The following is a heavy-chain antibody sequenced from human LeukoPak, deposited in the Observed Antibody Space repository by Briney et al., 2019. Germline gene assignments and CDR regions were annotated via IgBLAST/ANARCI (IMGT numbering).Heavy chain of an antibody. CDR2: INTNTGNP. V-gene: IGHV7-4-1*02. D-gene: IGHD3-9*01. Sequence: ASVKVSCKASGYTFTSYAMNWVRQAPGQGLEWMGWINTNTGNPTYAQGFTGRFVFSLDTSVSTAYLQISSLKAEDTAVYYCARNRLRYFDWLSHPALDYWGQGTLVTVS. J-gene: IGHJ4*02. CDR1: GYTFTSYA. CDR3: ARNRLRYFDWLSHPALDY.